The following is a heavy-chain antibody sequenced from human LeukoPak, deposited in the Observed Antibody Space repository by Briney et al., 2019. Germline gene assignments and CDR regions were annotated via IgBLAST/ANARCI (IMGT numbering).Heavy chain of an antibody. J-gene: IGHJ3*02. Sequence: NASETLSLTCTVSGGSISSGSYYWSRIRQPPGKGLEWIGSIYYSGSTYYNPSLKSRVTISVDTSKNQFSLKLSSVTAADTAVYYCARDVDPGSSGDAFDIWGQGTMVTVSS. CDR3: ARDVDPGSSGDAFDI. D-gene: IGHD6-19*01. CDR1: GGSISSGSYY. CDR2: IYYSGST. V-gene: IGHV4-39*07.